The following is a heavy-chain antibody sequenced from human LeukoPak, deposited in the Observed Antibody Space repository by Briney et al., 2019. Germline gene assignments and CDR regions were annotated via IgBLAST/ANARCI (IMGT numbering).Heavy chain of an antibody. CDR2: ISSDGSST. J-gene: IGHJ4*02. Sequence: GGSLRLSCAASGFTFSSYWMHWVRQAPGKGLVWVSRISSDGSSTSYADSVKGRFTISRDNAKNTLYLQMNSLRAEDTAVYYCAKSAPWAFDYWGQGTLVTVSS. CDR1: GFTFSSYW. CDR3: AKSAPWAFDY. V-gene: IGHV3-74*01.